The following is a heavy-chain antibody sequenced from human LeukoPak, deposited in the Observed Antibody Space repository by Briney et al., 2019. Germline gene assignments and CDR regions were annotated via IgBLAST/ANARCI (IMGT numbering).Heavy chain of an antibody. CDR2: IIPIFGTA. V-gene: IGHV1-69*06. J-gene: IGHJ4*02. Sequence: SVKVSCKASGGTFSSYAISWVRQAPGQGLEWMGGIIPIFGTANYAQKFQGRVTITADKSTSTAYMELSRLRSDDTAVYYCASEGMVRGVKLFDYWGQGTLVTVSS. D-gene: IGHD3-10*01. CDR1: GGTFSSYA. CDR3: ASEGMVRGVKLFDY.